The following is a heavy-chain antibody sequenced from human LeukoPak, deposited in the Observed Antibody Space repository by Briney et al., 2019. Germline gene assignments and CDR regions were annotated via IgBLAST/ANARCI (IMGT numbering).Heavy chain of an antibody. V-gene: IGHV1-46*01. CDR3: ARQGYSRYYFDY. D-gene: IGHD5-18*01. CDR1: GYTFTSYY. J-gene: IGHJ4*02. Sequence: GASVKVSCKASGYTFTSYYMHWVRQAPGQGLEWMGIINPSGGSTSYAQKFQGRVTMTRDTSTSTAYMELRSLRSDDTAVYYCARQGYSRYYFDYWGQGTLVTVSS. CDR2: INPSGGST.